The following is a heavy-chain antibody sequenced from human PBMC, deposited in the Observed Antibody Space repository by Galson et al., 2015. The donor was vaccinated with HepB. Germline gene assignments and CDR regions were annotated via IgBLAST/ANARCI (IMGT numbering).Heavy chain of an antibody. V-gene: IGHV3-48*02. J-gene: IGHJ6*02. D-gene: IGHD1-26*01. Sequence: SLRLSCAASGFTFSSYSMNWVRQAPGKGLEWVSYISSSSTTIYYADSVKGRFTISRDNAKNSLYLQMNSLRDEDTAVYYCAREGGGSLGSLYYYYGMDVWGQGTTVTVSS. CDR1: GFTFSSYS. CDR3: AREGGGSLGSLYYYYGMDV. CDR2: ISSSSTTI.